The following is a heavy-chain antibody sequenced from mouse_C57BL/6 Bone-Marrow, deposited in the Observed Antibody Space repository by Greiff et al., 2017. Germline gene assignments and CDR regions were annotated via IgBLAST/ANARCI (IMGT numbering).Heavy chain of an antibody. V-gene: IGHV1-64*01. J-gene: IGHJ3*01. CDR2: IHPNSGST. CDR3: TRLARFAY. Sequence: VQLQPPGAELVKPGASVKLSCKASGYTFTSYWMHWVKQRPGQGLEWLGMIHPNSGSTNYNEKFKSKATLTVDKSSSTAYMQLSCLTSEDSAVYDCTRLARFAYWGQGTLVTVSA. CDR1: GYTFTSYW.